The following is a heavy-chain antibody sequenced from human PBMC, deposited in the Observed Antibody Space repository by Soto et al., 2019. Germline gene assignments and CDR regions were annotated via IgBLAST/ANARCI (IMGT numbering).Heavy chain of an antibody. Sequence: QVQLVQSGAEVKKPGSSVKVSCKASGGTFSSYTISWVRQAPGQGLEWMGRIIPILGIANYAQKFQGRVTITADKSTSTAYMELSTLRSEDTAVYYCAHINGLRDGYNRDFDYWAQGTLVTVSS. CDR3: AHINGLRDGYNRDFDY. CDR2: IIPILGIA. D-gene: IGHD5-12*01. J-gene: IGHJ4*02. CDR1: GGTFSSYT. V-gene: IGHV1-69*02.